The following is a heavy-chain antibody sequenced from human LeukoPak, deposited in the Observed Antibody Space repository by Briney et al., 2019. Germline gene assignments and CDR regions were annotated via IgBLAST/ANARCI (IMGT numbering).Heavy chain of an antibody. CDR1: GGSISSGDYY. CDR2: MYYSGST. CDR3: ARPYYYDSRIDP. D-gene: IGHD3-22*01. V-gene: IGHV4-30-4*01. Sequence: PSETLSLTCTVSGGSISSGDYYWSWIRQPPGEGLEWIAYMYYSGSTYYNPSLKSRVTMSADTSKNQLSLKLSSVTAADTAVYYCARPYYYDSRIDPWGQGILVTVPS. J-gene: IGHJ5*02.